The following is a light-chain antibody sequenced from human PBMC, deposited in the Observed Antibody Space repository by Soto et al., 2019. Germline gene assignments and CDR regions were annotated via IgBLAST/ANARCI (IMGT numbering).Light chain of an antibody. V-gene: IGLV1-51*02. Sequence: QSALTQPPSVSAAPGQKVTISCSGSSSNIGNNYVSRYQQLPGTAPKLLIYENNKRPSGIPDRFSGSKSGTSATLGITGLQTGDEADYYCGTWDSSLSAYVFGTGTKVTVL. CDR1: SSNIGNNY. CDR3: GTWDSSLSAYV. J-gene: IGLJ1*01. CDR2: ENN.